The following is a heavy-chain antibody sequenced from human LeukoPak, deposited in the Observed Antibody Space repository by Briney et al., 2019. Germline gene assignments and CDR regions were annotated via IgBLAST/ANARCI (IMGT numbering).Heavy chain of an antibody. CDR3: ASSTAIGY. CDR2: ISSSGRTI. Sequence: GGSLRLSSAASGFTFSTYAMSWVRQAPGKGLEWVSYISSSGRTIYYADSVKGRFTISRDNAKNSLYLQMNSLRTEDTAVYYCASSTAIGYWGQGTLVTVSS. J-gene: IGHJ4*02. CDR1: GFTFSTYA. V-gene: IGHV3-48*03.